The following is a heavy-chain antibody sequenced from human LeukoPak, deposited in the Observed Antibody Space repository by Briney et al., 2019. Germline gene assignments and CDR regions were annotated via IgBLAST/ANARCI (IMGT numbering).Heavy chain of an antibody. CDR1: GYTFTSYD. V-gene: IGHV1-8*03. Sequence: EASVKVSCKASGYTFTSYDINWVRQATGQGLEWMGWMNPNSGNTGYAQKFQGRVTITRNTSISTAYMELSSLRSEDTAVYYCATNWGSDAFDIWGQGTMVTVSS. D-gene: IGHD7-27*01. J-gene: IGHJ3*02. CDR2: MNPNSGNT. CDR3: ATNWGSDAFDI.